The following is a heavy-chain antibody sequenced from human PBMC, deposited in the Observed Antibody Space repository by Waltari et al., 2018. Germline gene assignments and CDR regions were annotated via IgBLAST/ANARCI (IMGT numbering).Heavy chain of an antibody. Sequence: EVQLLESGGGLVQPGGSLRLSCAASGFSFSNYAMSWVRQAPGEGLEYVSAIIVSGGNTFYADSVEGRFTVSRDNSKNTLFLQLNRLRAEDTATYYCASQVDFALVPVERHFDSWGQGTLVTVSP. CDR2: IIVSGGNT. D-gene: IGHD2-8*02. CDR3: ASQVDFALVPVERHFDS. V-gene: IGHV3-23*01. J-gene: IGHJ4*02. CDR1: GFSFSNYA.